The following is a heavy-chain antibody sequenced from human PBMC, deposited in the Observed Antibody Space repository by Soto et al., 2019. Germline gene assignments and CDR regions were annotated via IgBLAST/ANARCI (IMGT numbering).Heavy chain of an antibody. CDR1: GFTFSSYG. CDR3: AKATQLYPKFGLDV. Sequence: GSLRLSCAASGFTFSSYGMHWVRQAPGKGLEWVAVISYDGSNKYYADSVKGRFTISRDNSKNTLYLQMNSLRAEDTAVYYCAKATQLYPKFGLDVWGPGTTVTVSS. D-gene: IGHD6-6*01. CDR2: ISYDGSNK. J-gene: IGHJ6*02. V-gene: IGHV3-30*18.